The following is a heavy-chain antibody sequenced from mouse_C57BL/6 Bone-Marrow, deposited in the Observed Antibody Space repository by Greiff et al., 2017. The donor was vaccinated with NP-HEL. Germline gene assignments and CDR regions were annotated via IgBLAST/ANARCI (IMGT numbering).Heavy chain of an antibody. CDR3: ARSSHATYYFDY. CDR1: GYTFTSYW. Sequence: QVQLQQPGAELVKPGASVKLSCKASGYTFTSYWMHWVKQRPGQGLEWIGMIHPNSGSTNYNEKFKSKATLTVDKSSSTAYMQLSSLTSEDSAVYYCARSSHATYYFDYWGQGTTLTVSA. CDR2: IHPNSGST. J-gene: IGHJ2*01. D-gene: IGHD3-2*02. V-gene: IGHV1-64*01.